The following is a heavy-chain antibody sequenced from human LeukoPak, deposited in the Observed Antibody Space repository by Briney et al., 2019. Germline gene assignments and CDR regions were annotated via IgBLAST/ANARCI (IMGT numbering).Heavy chain of an antibody. D-gene: IGHD4-17*01. V-gene: IGHV1-18*01. J-gene: IGHJ5*02. Sequence: ASVKVSCKASGYTFTSYGISWVRQAPGQGLEWMGWISAYNGNTNYAQKLQGRVTMTTDTSTSTAYMELRSLRSDDTAVYYCARPKHDYGDYLGWFDPWGQGTLVTVSS. CDR3: ARPKHDYGDYLGWFDP. CDR2: ISAYNGNT. CDR1: GYTFTSYG.